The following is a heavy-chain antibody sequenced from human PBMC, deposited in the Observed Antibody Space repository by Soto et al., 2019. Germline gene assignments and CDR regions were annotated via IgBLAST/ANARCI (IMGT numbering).Heavy chain of an antibody. CDR3: ATVMHDYGTNWVDS. J-gene: IGHJ5*01. Sequence: QVQLQESGPGLVKPSQTLSLTCSVSSGSISSDKYYWTWIRQSPGKGLEWIGHIYYTGTTHYNPSVTSRVIILLDKSKDQFSLTLTAVTAADTGVYYCATVMHDYGTNWVDSWGQGIRVTVSS. D-gene: IGHD4-17*01. V-gene: IGHV4-30-4*01. CDR2: IYYTGTT. CDR1: SGSISSDKYY.